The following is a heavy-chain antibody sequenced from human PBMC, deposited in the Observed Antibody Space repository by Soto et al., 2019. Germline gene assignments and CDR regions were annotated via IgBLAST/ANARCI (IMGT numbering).Heavy chain of an antibody. D-gene: IGHD1-20*01. CDR2: IYPGDSDT. Sequence: GESLKISCKGSGYSFTSYWIGWVRQMPGKGLEWMGIIYPGDSDTRYSPSFQGQVTISADKSISTAYLQWSSLKASDTAMYYCARLTGTTSDFSAQAYYFDYWGQGTLVTVSS. CDR1: GYSFTSYW. J-gene: IGHJ4*02. V-gene: IGHV5-51*01. CDR3: ARLTGTTSDFSAQAYYFDY.